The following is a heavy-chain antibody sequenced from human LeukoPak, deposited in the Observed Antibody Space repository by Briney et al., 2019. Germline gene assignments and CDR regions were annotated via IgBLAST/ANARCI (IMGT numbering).Heavy chain of an antibody. Sequence: ASVKVSCKASGYTFTSYGISWVRQAPGHGLEWMGWISAYNGNTNYAQKLQGRVTMTTDTSTSTACMELRSLRSDDTAVYYCARVGGNYYGSGSYGYWGQGTLVTVSS. V-gene: IGHV1-18*01. CDR3: ARVGGNYYGSGSYGY. CDR2: ISAYNGNT. CDR1: GYTFTSYG. J-gene: IGHJ4*02. D-gene: IGHD3-10*01.